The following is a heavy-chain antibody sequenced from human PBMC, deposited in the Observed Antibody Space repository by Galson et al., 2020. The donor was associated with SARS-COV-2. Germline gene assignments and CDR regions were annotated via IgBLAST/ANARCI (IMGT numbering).Heavy chain of an antibody. Sequence: GESLKISCAASGFTFSDYYMSWIRQAPGKGLEWVSYISSSGSTIYYADSVKGRFTISRDDAKNSLYLQMNSLRAEDTAVYYCATDGVVAATPGMYYFDYWGQGTLVTVSS. CDR1: GFTFSDYY. V-gene: IGHV3-11*01. CDR2: ISSSGSTI. CDR3: ATDGVVAATPGMYYFDY. D-gene: IGHD2-15*01. J-gene: IGHJ4*02.